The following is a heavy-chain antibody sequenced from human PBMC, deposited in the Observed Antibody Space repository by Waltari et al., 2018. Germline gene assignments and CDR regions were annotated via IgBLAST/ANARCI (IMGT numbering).Heavy chain of an antibody. CDR3: ARDASRRGFDY. Sequence: QVQLQESGSGLVKPSETLSLTCTVSGGSISSHYWSWIRQPPGKGLEWLGYIYYSGSTNSNPSLKSRVTISVDTSKNQFSLKRSSVTAADTAVYYCARDASRRGFDYWGQGTLVTVSS. CDR1: GGSISSHY. CDR2: IYYSGST. J-gene: IGHJ4*02. V-gene: IGHV4-59*11. D-gene: IGHD1-1*01.